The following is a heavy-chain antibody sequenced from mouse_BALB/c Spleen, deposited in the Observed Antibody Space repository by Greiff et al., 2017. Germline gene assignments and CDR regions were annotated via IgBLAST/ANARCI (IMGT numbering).Heavy chain of an antibody. D-gene: IGHD2-3*01. CDR1: GYAFTNYL. CDR3: ARRDGPILMDY. Sequence: VQLQQSGAELVRPGTSVKVSCKASGYAFTNYLIEWVKQRPGQGLEWIGVINPGSGGTNYNEKFKGKATLTADKSSSTAYMQLSSLTSDDSAVYFCARRDGPILMDYWGQGTSVTVSS. CDR2: INPGSGGT. J-gene: IGHJ4*01. V-gene: IGHV1-54*01.